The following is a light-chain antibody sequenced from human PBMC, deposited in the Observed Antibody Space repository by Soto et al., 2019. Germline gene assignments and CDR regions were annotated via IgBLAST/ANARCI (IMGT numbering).Light chain of an antibody. Sequence: EIVLTQSPATLSLSPGDRATLSCRASQSVDAYLAWYQQRPGQAPRLLMFDASNRATGTPTRFSGRGSGTDFTLTISSLEPEDFAVYYCQQRSTWSPTFGQGPKVEIK. CDR2: DAS. CDR3: QQRSTWSPT. V-gene: IGKV3-11*01. J-gene: IGKJ1*01. CDR1: QSVDAY.